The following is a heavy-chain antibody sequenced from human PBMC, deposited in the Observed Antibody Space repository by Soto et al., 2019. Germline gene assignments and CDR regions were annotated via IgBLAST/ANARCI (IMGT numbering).Heavy chain of an antibody. CDR2: IKQDGSEK. Sequence: PGGSLRLSCAASGFTFSSYWMSWVRQAPGKGLEWVANIKQDGSEKYYVDSVKGRFTISRGNAKKSLYLQMNSLRAEDTAVYYCARSPYFFRGPLDYWGQGTLVTVS. CDR1: GFTFSSYW. D-gene: IGHD3-9*01. J-gene: IGHJ4*02. CDR3: ARSPYFFRGPLDY. V-gene: IGHV3-7*03.